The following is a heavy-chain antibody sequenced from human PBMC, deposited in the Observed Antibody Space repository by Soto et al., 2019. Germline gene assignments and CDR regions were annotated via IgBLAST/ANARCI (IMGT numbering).Heavy chain of an antibody. Sequence: SVKVSCKASGGTFSSYAISWLRQAAGQGLEWMGGIIPIFGTANYAQKFQGRVTITADKSTSTAYMELSSLRSEDTAVYYCGRDHIVVVPAAIPYYYYYGMDVWGQGTTVTVSS. V-gene: IGHV1-69*06. J-gene: IGHJ6*02. CDR3: GRDHIVVVPAAIPYYYYYGMDV. D-gene: IGHD2-2*02. CDR1: GGTFSSYA. CDR2: IIPIFGTA.